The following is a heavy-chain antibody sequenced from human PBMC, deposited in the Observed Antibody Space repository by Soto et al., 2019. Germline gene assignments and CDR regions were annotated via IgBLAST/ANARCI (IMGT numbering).Heavy chain of an antibody. CDR2: ITTTSTYK. J-gene: IGHJ6*02. CDR3: AREKCSSTGCNHGMDV. CDR1: AFTFNNFP. Sequence: GGSLRLSCVASAFTFNNFPMHWVRQAPGKGLQWLASITTTSTYKYYADSVKGRFSISRDNAKNSLYLELTNLRSEDTAVYYCAREKCSSTGCNHGMDVWGLGTTVTVSS. D-gene: IGHD2-2*01. V-gene: IGHV3-21*01.